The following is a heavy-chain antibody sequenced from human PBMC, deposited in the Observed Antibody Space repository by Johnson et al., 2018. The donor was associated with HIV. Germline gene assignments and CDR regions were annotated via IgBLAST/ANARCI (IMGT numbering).Heavy chain of an antibody. CDR2: ISYDGNNK. Sequence: QVQLVESGGGVVQPGRSLRLSCAASGFTFSSYAMHWVRQAPGKGLEWVAVISYDGNNKYYADSVKGRFTISRDSSKNTLYLQMNSLRVEDTAVYYCARGSRYTYDNDDADLLHAFDFWGQGTMVTVSS. D-gene: IGHD3-22*01. J-gene: IGHJ3*01. V-gene: IGHV3-30-3*01. CDR1: GFTFSSYA. CDR3: ARGSRYTYDNDDADLLHAFDF.